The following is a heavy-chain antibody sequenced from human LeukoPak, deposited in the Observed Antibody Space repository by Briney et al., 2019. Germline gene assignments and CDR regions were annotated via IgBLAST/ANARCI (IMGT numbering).Heavy chain of an antibody. Sequence: SETLSLTCTVTGGSISSHYWSWIRQPPGKGLEWIGYIYYSGSTNYNPSLKSRVTISVDTSKNQFSLKLSSVTAEDTAVYYCATAAAGSFWFDPWGQGTLVTVSS. V-gene: IGHV4-59*11. CDR1: GGSISSHY. D-gene: IGHD6-13*01. J-gene: IGHJ5*02. CDR2: IYYSGST. CDR3: ATAAAGSFWFDP.